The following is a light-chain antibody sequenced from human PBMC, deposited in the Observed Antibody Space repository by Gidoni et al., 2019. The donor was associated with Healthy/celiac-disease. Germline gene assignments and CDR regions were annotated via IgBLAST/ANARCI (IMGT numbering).Light chain of an antibody. CDR3: QQSYSTPLT. V-gene: IGKV1-39*01. CDR1: QSISSY. J-gene: IGKJ4*01. Sequence: DIQMIQSPSSLSASVGDRVTIPCRASQSISSYVNWYQQKPGKAPKLLIYAASSLPSGVPSRFSGSGSGTDFTLTISSLQPEDFATYYCQQSYSTPLTFGGGTKVEIK. CDR2: AAS.